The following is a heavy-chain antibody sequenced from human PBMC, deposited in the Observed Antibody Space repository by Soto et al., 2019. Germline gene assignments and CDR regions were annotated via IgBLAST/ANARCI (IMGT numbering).Heavy chain of an antibody. CDR3: ARDKIQVTIFGVVSSSYGMDV. CDR2: INPSGGST. V-gene: IGHV1-46*01. J-gene: IGHJ6*02. CDR1: GYTFTSYY. D-gene: IGHD3-3*01. Sequence: ASVKVSCKASGYTFTSYYMHWVRQAPGQGLEWMGIINPSGGSTSYAQKFQGRATMTRDTSTSTVYMELSSLRSEDTAVYYCARDKIQVTIFGVVSSSYGMDVWGQGTTVTVSS.